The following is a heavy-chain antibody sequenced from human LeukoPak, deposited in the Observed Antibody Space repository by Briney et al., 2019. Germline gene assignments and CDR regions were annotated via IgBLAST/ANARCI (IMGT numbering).Heavy chain of an antibody. J-gene: IGHJ6*03. CDR1: GGTFSTYA. CDR3: SWSPRSYYYYMDV. V-gene: IGHV1-69*13. Sequence: SVKVSCKASGGTFSTYAIGWVRQAPGQGLEWMGGIIPIFGTANYAQKFQGRVTITADESTSTAYMELSSLRSEDTAVYYCSWSPRSYYYYMDVWGKGTTVTISS. CDR2: IIPIFGTA.